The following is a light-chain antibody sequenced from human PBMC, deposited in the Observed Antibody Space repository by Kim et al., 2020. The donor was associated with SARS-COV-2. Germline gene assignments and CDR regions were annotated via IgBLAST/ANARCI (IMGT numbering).Light chain of an antibody. Sequence: DIQMTQSPSSLSASVGDRVTITCRASQDFSDYLAWSQQKPGKAPKSLIYAASRLQSGVPSRFSGSGSGTEFTLTISNLQPEDFATYYCQQYKLYQWTFGQGTKLEI. CDR3: QQYKLYQWT. CDR1: QDFSDY. V-gene: IGKV1-16*01. J-gene: IGKJ2*02. CDR2: AAS.